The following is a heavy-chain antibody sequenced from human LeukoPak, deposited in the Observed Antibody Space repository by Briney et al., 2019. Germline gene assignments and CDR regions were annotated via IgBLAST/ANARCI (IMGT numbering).Heavy chain of an antibody. Sequence: GGSLRLSCAASGFTFSSYAMTWVRQAPGKGLEWVSSISSSSSYIYYADSVKGRFTISRDNAKNSLYLQMNSLRAEDTAVYYCASSGYSSGRYPSEFDYWGQGTLVTVSS. D-gene: IGHD6-19*01. CDR3: ASSGYSSGRYPSEFDY. J-gene: IGHJ4*02. CDR1: GFTFSSYA. V-gene: IGHV3-21*01. CDR2: ISSSSSYI.